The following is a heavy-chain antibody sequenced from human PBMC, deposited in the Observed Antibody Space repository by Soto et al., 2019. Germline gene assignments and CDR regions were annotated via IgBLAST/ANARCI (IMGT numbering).Heavy chain of an antibody. CDR3: AREPYCGGDCYYNWFDP. D-gene: IGHD2-21*02. V-gene: IGHV4-30-4*01. J-gene: IGHJ5*02. CDR1: GGSISSGDYY. Sequence: SETLSLTCTVSGGSISSGDYYWSWIRQPPGKGLEWIGYIYYSGSTYYNPSLKSRVTISVDTSKNQFSLKLSSVTAADTAVYYCAREPYCGGDCYYNWFDPWGQGTLVTVSS. CDR2: IYYSGST.